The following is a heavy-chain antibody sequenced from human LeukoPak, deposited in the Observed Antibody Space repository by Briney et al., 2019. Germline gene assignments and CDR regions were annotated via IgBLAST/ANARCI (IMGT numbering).Heavy chain of an antibody. D-gene: IGHD6-6*01. CDR1: GFTFSSYW. V-gene: IGHV3-21*01. CDR3: ARGSSNIAARNNWFDP. Sequence: GGSLRLSCAASGFTFSSYWMSWVRQAPGKGLEWVSCISSSSSYIYYADSVKGRFTISRDNAKKSLYLQMNSLRVEDTAVYYCARGSSNIAARNNWFDPWGQGTLVTVSS. CDR2: ISSSSSYI. J-gene: IGHJ5*02.